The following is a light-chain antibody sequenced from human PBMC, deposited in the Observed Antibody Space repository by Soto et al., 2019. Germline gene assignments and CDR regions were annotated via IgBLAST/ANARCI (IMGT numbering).Light chain of an antibody. V-gene: IGKV3-15*01. CDR1: QTVSGN. Sequence: EIVMTQSPATLSVSPGERATVSCRASQTVSGNLAWYQQRPGQAPRLLMYGASTRATGIPARFSGSGSGTEFTLTISSLQSEDFALYYCHQYNSWPPGTFGQGTKVEIK. CDR2: GAS. J-gene: IGKJ2*01. CDR3: HQYNSWPPGT.